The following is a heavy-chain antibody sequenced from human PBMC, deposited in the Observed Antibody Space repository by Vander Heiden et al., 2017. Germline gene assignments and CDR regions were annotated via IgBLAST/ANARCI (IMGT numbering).Heavy chain of an antibody. CDR2: INHSGST. Sequence: QVQLQQWGAGLLTPSETLSLTCAVYGGSFSGYYWSWIRQPPGKGLEWIGEINHSGSTNYNPSLKSRVTISVDTSKNQFSLKLSSVTAADTAVYYCARGGEWELPDYWGQGTLVTVSS. CDR1: GGSFSGYY. V-gene: IGHV4-34*01. D-gene: IGHD1-26*01. CDR3: ARGGEWELPDY. J-gene: IGHJ4*02.